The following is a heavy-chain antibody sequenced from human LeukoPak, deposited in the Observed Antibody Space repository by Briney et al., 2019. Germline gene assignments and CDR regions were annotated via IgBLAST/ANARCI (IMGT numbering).Heavy chain of an antibody. CDR1: GFTFSSYS. Sequence: GGSLRLSCAASGFTFSSYSMNWVRQAPGKGLEWVSSISSSSSYIYYADSVKGRFTISRDNAKNSLYLQMNSLRAEDTAVYYCARADSYYYGSGTGYYYYMDVWGKGTTVTISS. V-gene: IGHV3-21*04. CDR2: ISSSSSYI. D-gene: IGHD3-10*01. CDR3: ARADSYYYGSGTGYYYYMDV. J-gene: IGHJ6*03.